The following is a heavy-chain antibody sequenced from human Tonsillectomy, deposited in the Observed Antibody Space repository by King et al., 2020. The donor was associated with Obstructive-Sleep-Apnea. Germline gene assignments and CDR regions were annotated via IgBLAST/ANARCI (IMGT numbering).Heavy chain of an antibody. CDR3: TTDPGDYADY. CDR2: IKRKTDDGPT. J-gene: IGHJ4*02. Sequence: VQLVESGGGLVKPGGSLRLSCAASGLTFSNAWMSWVRQAPGKGLEWVGRIKRKTDDGPTDYAAPVKGRFTISRDDPKNTLFLQMNALKTEDTAVYYCTTDPGDYADYWGQGTLVTVSS. CDR1: GLTFSNAW. V-gene: IGHV3-15*01. D-gene: IGHD4-17*01.